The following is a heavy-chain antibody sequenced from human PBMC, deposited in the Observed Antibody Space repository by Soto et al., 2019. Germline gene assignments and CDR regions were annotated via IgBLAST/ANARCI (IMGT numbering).Heavy chain of an antibody. Sequence: QMQLVQSGPEVKKPGTSVKVSCKASGFTFTSSAVQWVRQARGQRLEWIGWIVVGSGNTNYAQKFQERVTITRDMATSAAYLELSSLRSEDTAVYYCAAGSGCDDDFDIWGQGTMVIVSS. J-gene: IGHJ3*02. CDR2: IVVGSGNT. D-gene: IGHD6-19*01. CDR3: AAGSGCDDDFDI. V-gene: IGHV1-58*01. CDR1: GFTFTSSA.